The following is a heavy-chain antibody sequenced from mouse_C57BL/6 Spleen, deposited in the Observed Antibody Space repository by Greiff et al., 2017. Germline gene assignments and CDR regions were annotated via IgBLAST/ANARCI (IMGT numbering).Heavy chain of an antibody. CDR3: ARKCLLYYAMDY. D-gene: IGHD5-1*01. Sequence: QVQLQQPGAELVKPGASVKLSCKASGYTFTSYWMQWVKQRPGQGLEWIGEIDPSDSYTNYNQKFKGKATLTVDTSSSTAYMKLSSLTSEDSAVYYCARKCLLYYAMDYWGQGTSVTVSS. CDR2: IDPSDSYT. J-gene: IGHJ4*01. CDR1: GYTFTSYW. V-gene: IGHV1-50*01.